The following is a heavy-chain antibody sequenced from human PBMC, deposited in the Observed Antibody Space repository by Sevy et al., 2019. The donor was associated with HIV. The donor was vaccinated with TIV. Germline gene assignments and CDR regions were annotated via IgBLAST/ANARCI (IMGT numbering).Heavy chain of an antibody. J-gene: IGHJ3*02. D-gene: IGHD2-15*01. V-gene: IGHV3-43*01. CDR1: GFTFDDYT. CDR3: AKDTRYCSGGSCYLEVGAFDI. CDR2: ISWDGGST. Sequence: GGSLRLSCAASGFTFDDYTMHWVRQAPGKGLEWVSLISWDGGSTYYADSVKGRFTISRDNSKNSLYLQRNSLRTEDTALYYCAKDTRYCSGGSCYLEVGAFDIWGQGTMVTVSS.